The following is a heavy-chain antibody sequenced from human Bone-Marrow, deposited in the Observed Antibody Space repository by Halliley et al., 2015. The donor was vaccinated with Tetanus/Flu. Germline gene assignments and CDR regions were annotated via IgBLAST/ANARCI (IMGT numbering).Heavy chain of an antibody. J-gene: IGHJ6*02. V-gene: IGHV4-31*03. CDR1: GDSIGSDGYY. D-gene: IGHD2-8*02. CDR3: ARNLVNGGYCAGSRCYSFYAMDV. CDR2: SYYSGST. Sequence: TLSLTCTVSGDSIGSDGYYWSWIRQYPGKGLEWIGDSYYSGSTYYNPSLKSRLTISVDTSKNQFSLKPTSVTAADTAVYYCARNLVNGGYCAGSRCYSFYAMDVWGQGTTVTVSS.